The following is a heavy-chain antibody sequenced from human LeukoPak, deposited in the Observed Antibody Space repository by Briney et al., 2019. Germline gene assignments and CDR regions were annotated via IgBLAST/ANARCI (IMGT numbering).Heavy chain of an antibody. CDR3: ARTYMTSARFDP. V-gene: IGHV4-31*03. J-gene: IGHJ5*02. CDR1: GGSISSGGYY. Sequence: SQTLSLPCTVSGGSISSGGYYWSWIRQHPGKGLEWIGYIYYSGSTYYNPSLKSRVTISVDTSKNQFSLKLSSVTAADTAVYYCARTYMTSARFDPWGQGTLVTVSS. CDR2: IYYSGST. D-gene: IGHD2-21*02.